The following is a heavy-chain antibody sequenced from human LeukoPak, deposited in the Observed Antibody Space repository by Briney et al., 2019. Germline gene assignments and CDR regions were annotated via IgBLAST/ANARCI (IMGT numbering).Heavy chain of an antibody. CDR3: ASPRRAAQNYYFDY. Sequence: GGSLRLSCAASGFTFSSYAMHWVRQAPGKGLEWVAVISYDGSNEYYADSVKGRFSISRDNSKNTLHLQMDSLRAEDTAVYYCASPRRAAQNYYFDYWGQGTLVTVSS. CDR2: ISYDGSNE. D-gene: IGHD6-13*01. CDR1: GFTFSSYA. J-gene: IGHJ4*02. V-gene: IGHV3-30*04.